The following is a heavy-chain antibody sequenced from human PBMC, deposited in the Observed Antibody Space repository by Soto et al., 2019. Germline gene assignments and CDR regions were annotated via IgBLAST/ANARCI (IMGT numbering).Heavy chain of an antibody. CDR1: GYTFTSYY. CDR3: AREPTTVTYGMDV. J-gene: IGHJ6*02. CDR2: INPSGGST. Sequence: ASVKVSCKASGYTFTSYYMHWVRQAPGQGLEWMGIINPSGGSTSYAQRFQGRVTMTRDTSTSTVYMELSSLRSEDTALYYCAREPTTVTYGMDVWGQGTTVTVSS. D-gene: IGHD4-4*01. V-gene: IGHV1-46*01.